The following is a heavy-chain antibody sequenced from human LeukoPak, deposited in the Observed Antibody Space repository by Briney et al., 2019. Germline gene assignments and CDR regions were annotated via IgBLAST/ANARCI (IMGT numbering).Heavy chain of an antibody. Sequence: GGSLRLSCAASGFTFSSYSMNWVRQAPGKGLEWVSSISSSSSYIYYADSVKGRFTISRDNAKNSLHLQMNSLRAEDTAVYYCAREDYDILTDYGMDVWGQGTTVTVSS. CDR1: GFTFSSYS. CDR2: ISSSSSYI. CDR3: AREDYDILTDYGMDV. V-gene: IGHV3-21*01. D-gene: IGHD3-9*01. J-gene: IGHJ6*02.